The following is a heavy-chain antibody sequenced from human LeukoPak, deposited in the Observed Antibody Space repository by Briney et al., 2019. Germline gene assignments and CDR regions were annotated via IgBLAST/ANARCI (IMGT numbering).Heavy chain of an antibody. CDR1: GYTFTSYY. J-gene: IGHJ6*03. V-gene: IGHV1-69*06. Sequence: SVKVSCKASGYTFTSYYMHWVRQAPGQGLEWMGGIIPIFGTANYAQKFQGRVTITADKSTSTAYMELSSLRSEDTAVYYCARDSLRTSTRYYMDVWGKGTTVTVSS. CDR2: IIPIFGTA. CDR3: ARDSLRTSTRYYMDV. D-gene: IGHD2-2*01.